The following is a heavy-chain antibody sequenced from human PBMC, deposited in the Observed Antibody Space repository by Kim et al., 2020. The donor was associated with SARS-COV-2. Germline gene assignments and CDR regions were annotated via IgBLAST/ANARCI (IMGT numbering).Heavy chain of an antibody. D-gene: IGHD6-13*01. CDR3: ARVGIAAAHFDY. Sequence: NYAQKFQGRVTITADESTSTAYMELSSLRSEDTAVYYCARVGIAAAHFDYWGQGTLVTVSS. V-gene: IGHV1-69*01. J-gene: IGHJ4*02.